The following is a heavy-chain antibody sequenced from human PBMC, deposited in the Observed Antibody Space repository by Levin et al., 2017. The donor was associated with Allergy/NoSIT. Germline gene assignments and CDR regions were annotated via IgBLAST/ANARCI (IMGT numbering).Heavy chain of an antibody. D-gene: IGHD3-9*01. CDR3: ARVPPGTYYDLLTGYYNAVHDYAMDV. Sequence: SSETLSLTCAVSGGSINSNTWWTWVRQPPGKGLEWIGEIYHSGSTNYNPSLKSRVTISVDKSKNQFSLRLRSVTAADTAVYYCARVPPGTYYDLLTGYYNAVHDYAMDVWGPGTTVSVSS. CDR1: GGSINSNTW. CDR2: IYHSGST. V-gene: IGHV4-4*02. J-gene: IGHJ6*02.